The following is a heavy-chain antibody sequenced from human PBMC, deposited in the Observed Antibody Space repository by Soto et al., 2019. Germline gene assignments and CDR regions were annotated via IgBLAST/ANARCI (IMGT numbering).Heavy chain of an antibody. CDR3: ARDAPDQLLSSGWFDP. D-gene: IGHD2-2*01. CDR2: ISAYNGNT. Sequence: ASVKVSCKASGYTFTSYGISWVRQAPGQGLEWMGWISAYNGNTNYAQKLQGRVTMTTDTSTSTAYMELRSLRSDDTAVYYCARDAPDQLLSSGWFDPWGQGTLVTVSS. CDR1: GYTFTSYG. V-gene: IGHV1-18*01. J-gene: IGHJ5*02.